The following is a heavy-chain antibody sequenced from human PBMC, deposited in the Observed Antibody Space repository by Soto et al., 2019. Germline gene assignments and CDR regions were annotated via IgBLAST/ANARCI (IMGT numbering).Heavy chain of an antibody. J-gene: IGHJ6*02. Sequence: GGSLRLSCAASGFTFSSYGMHWVRQAPGKGLEWVAVISYDGSNKYYADSVKGRFTISRDNSKNTLYLQMNSLRAEDTAVYYCAKDWKVAGLYYYYYYGMDVWGQGTTVTVSS. CDR3: AKDWKVAGLYYYYYYGMDV. CDR2: ISYDGSNK. CDR1: GFTFSSYG. D-gene: IGHD6-19*01. V-gene: IGHV3-30*18.